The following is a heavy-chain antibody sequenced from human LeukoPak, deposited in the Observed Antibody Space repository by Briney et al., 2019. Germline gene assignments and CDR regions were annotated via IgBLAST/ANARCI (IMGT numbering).Heavy chain of an antibody. CDR1: NGSISSDDYY. D-gene: IGHD4-23*01. CDR3: ARVPETPEYGGVADY. Sequence: SETLSLTCTVSNGSISSDDYYWSWIRQPPGKGLEWIGYIYYSGSTYYNPSLKSRVMISIDTSKNQFSLKLSSVNAADTAVYYCARVPETPEYGGVADYWGQGTLVTVS. V-gene: IGHV4-30-4*01. J-gene: IGHJ4*02. CDR2: IYYSGST.